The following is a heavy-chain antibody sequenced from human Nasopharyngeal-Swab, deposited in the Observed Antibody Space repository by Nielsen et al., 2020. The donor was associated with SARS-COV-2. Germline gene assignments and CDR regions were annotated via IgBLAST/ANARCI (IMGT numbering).Heavy chain of an antibody. CDR1: GGSISSYY. CDR2: LYYSGST. J-gene: IGHJ2*01. V-gene: IGHV4-59*01. CDR3: ARFTSSDWYFDL. D-gene: IGHD2-2*01. Sequence: SETLSLTCTVSGGSISSYYWSWVRQPPGKGLEWIGYLYYSGSTNYNPSLKSRVTISVDTSKNQFSLKLSSVTAADTAVYYCARFTSSDWYFDLWGRGTLVTVSS.